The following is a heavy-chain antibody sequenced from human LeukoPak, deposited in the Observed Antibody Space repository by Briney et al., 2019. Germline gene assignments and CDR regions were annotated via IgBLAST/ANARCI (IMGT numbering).Heavy chain of an antibody. V-gene: IGHV4-39*07. Sequence: PSETLSLTCTVSGGSISSSSYYWGWIRQPPGKGLEWIGSIYYSGSAYYNPSLKSRVTISVDTSKNQFSLKLSSVTAADTAVYYCASLSSRGYSYGYRLKAFDIWGQGTRVTVSS. CDR2: IYYSGSA. J-gene: IGHJ3*02. CDR1: GGSISSSSYY. D-gene: IGHD5-18*01. CDR3: ASLSSRGYSYGYRLKAFDI.